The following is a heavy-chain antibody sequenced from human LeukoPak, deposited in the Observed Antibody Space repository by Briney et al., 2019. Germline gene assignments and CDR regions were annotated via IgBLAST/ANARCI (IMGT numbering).Heavy chain of an antibody. J-gene: IGHJ4*02. CDR2: IYSGGRT. V-gene: IGHV3-66*01. CDR3: ARVPFTSSLGDYFDY. CDR1: GFTTSGNY. Sequence: GGSPRLSCAASGFTTSGNYITWVRQAPGKGLQWVSVIYSGGRTNYADSVKGRFSISRDNSNDTLYLQLNSLRTEDTAVYFCARVPFTSSLGDYFDYWGQGTLVTVSS. D-gene: IGHD6-13*01.